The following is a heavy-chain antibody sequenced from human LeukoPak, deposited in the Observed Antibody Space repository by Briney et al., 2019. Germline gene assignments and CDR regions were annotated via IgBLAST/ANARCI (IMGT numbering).Heavy chain of an antibody. J-gene: IGHJ3*02. CDR2: IKQDGSEK. V-gene: IGHV3-7*01. CDR1: GFTFSSYS. D-gene: IGHD1-26*01. CDR3: ARDLGASLGAFDI. Sequence: GGSLRLSCAASGFTFSSYSMNWVRQAPGKGLEWVANIKQDGSEKYYVDSVKGRFTISRDNAKNSLYLQMNSLRAEDTAVYYCARDLGASLGAFDIWGQGTMVTVSS.